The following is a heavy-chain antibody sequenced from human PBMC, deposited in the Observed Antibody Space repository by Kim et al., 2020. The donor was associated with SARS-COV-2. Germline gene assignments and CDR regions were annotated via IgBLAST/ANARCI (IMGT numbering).Heavy chain of an antibody. CDR3: TIGTY. CDR1: GFTFSNAW. Sequence: GGSLRLSCAASGFTFSNAWMSWVRQAPGKGLEWVGRIKSKPDGGKKDYAAPVKGRFTISRYDSKNTLYLHMNSLKTEDLAVYYCTIGTYWGQGTLVTVSS. V-gene: IGHV3-15*01. J-gene: IGHJ4*02. CDR2: IKSKPDGGKK. D-gene: IGHD1-7*01.